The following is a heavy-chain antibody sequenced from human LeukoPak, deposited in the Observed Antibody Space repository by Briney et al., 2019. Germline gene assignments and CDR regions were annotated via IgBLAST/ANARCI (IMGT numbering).Heavy chain of an antibody. J-gene: IGHJ6*02. Sequence: GGSLRLSCAASGFTFSSYVMNWVRQAPGKGLEWVSAISGSGGSTYYADSVKGRVTISRDNSKNTLYLQMNSLRAEDTAIYFCATLDADYYYNYGMDVWGQGTTVTVSS. D-gene: IGHD3-9*01. CDR2: ISGSGGST. CDR3: ATLDADYYYNYGMDV. V-gene: IGHV3-23*01. CDR1: GFTFSSYV.